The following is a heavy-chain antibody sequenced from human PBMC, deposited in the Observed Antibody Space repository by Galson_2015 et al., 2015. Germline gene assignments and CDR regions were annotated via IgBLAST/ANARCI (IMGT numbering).Heavy chain of an antibody. D-gene: IGHD2-15*01. CDR2: ISSSSSTI. V-gene: IGHV3-48*02. CDR3: AREPYGSGGSCYGFDY. J-gene: IGHJ4*02. CDR1: GFTFSSYS. Sequence: SLRLSCAASGFTFSSYSMNWVRQAPGKGLEWVSYISSSSSTIYYADSVKGRFTISRDNAKNSLYLQMNSLRDEDTAVYYCAREPYGSGGSCYGFDYWGQGTLVTVSS.